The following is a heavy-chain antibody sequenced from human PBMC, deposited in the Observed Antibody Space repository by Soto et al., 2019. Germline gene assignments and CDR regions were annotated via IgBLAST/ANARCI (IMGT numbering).Heavy chain of an antibody. D-gene: IGHD3-10*01. CDR2: ISWNSATI. J-gene: IGHJ4*02. CDR1: GFTVDDYA. Sequence: EVQLVESEGGLVQPGRSLRLSCAASGFTVDDYAMHWVRQAPGKGLEWVSTISWNSATIAYADSVKGRFTISRDNAKNSLYLQMNSLRPEDTALYYCAKQIRRLHLWGFDYWGPGTLVTVSS. CDR3: AKQIRRLHLWGFDY. V-gene: IGHV3-9*01.